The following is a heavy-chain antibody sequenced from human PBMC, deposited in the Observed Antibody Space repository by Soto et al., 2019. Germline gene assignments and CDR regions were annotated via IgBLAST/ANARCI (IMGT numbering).Heavy chain of an antibody. J-gene: IGHJ6*02. CDR2: IIPIFGTA. CDR1: GGTFSSYA. Sequence: VASVKVSCKASGGTFSSYAISWVRQAPGQGLEWMGGIIPIFGTANYAQKFQGRVTITADESTSTAYMELSSLRSEDTAVYYCASGEVNLLGDYGMDVWGQGSTVTVSS. D-gene: IGHD3-3*01. CDR3: ASGEVNLLGDYGMDV. V-gene: IGHV1-69*13.